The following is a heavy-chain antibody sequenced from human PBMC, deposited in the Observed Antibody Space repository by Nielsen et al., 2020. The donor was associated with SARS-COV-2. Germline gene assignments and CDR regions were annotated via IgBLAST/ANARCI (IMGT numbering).Heavy chain of an antibody. V-gene: IGHV4-34*01. J-gene: IGHJ3*02. CDR3: ARVRGSYLDAFDI. CDR1: GGSFSGYY. Sequence: SETLSLTCAVYGGSFSGYYWTWIRQPPGKGLEWIGEINHSGNINYNPSLQSRLTISVDTSKNQFSLKLSSVTAADTAVYYCARVRGSYLDAFDIWGQGTMVTVSS. D-gene: IGHD1-26*01. CDR2: INHSGNI.